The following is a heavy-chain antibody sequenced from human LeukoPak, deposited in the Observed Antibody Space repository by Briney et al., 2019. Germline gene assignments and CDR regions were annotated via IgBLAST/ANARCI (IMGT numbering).Heavy chain of an antibody. Sequence: SETLSLTCTVSGGSISSYYWSWIRQPAGKGLEWIGRIYTSGSTNYNPSLKSGDTMSVDTSKNQFSLKLGSGAAAATTGSYGARLACSSTSCRGYDAFDIWGQGTMVTVSS. CDR1: GGSISSYY. D-gene: IGHD2-2*01. V-gene: IGHV4-4*07. CDR3: ARLACSSTSCRGYDAFDI. J-gene: IGHJ3*02. CDR2: IYTSGST.